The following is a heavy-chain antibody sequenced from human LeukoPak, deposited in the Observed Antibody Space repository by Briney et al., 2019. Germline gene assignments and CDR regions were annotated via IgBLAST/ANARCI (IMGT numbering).Heavy chain of an antibody. J-gene: IGHJ4*02. CDR1: GYTFTSYG. CDR2: ISAYNGNT. CDR3: ATKMGSGYCSGGSCYSLNY. V-gene: IGHV1-18*01. Sequence: ASVKVSCKASGYTFTSYGISWVRQAPGQGLEWMGWISAYNGNTNYAQKLQGRVTMTTDTSTSTAYMELSSLRSEDTAVYYCATKMGSGYCSGGSCYSLNYWGQGTLVTVSS. D-gene: IGHD2-15*01.